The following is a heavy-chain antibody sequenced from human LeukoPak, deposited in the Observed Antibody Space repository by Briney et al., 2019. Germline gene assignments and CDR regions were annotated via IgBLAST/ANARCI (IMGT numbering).Heavy chain of an antibody. CDR2: ISYDGRDE. CDR3: AKDSGNYAKYYFDY. V-gene: IGHV3-30*04. Sequence: PGGSLRLSCAASGFTFSTYAMHWVRQAPGKGLEWVAVISYDGRDEKYADSVKGRFTISGDNSKNTLYLQMNSLRAEDTAVYYCAKDSGNYAKYYFDYWGQGTLVTVSS. D-gene: IGHD1-26*01. J-gene: IGHJ4*02. CDR1: GFTFSTYA.